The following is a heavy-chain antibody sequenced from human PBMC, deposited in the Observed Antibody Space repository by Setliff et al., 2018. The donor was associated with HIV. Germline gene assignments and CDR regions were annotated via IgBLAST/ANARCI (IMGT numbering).Heavy chain of an antibody. V-gene: IGHV5-51*01. D-gene: IGHD5-12*01. CDR2: VNPGDSST. Sequence: PGESLKISCRTSGYNFATYYIAWVRQMPGKGPEWMGSVNPGDSSTKYNPSLQGQVTMSADKLINTAYLQWSSLKASDTAMYYCATRLLGYSGYGYWGQGTLVTVS. CDR1: GYNFATYY. CDR3: ATRLLGYSGYGY. J-gene: IGHJ4*02.